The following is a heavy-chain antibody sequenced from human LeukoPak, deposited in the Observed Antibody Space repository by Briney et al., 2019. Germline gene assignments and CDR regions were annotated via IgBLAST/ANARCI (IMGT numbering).Heavy chain of an antibody. Sequence: SVKVSCKASGGTFSSYTINWVRQAPGQGLEWMGGIIAIFDTGNYAQKFQGRVTITADESTSTAYMELSSLRSEDTAVYYCATTPYCSSTSCYGYYYYYYMDVWGKGTTVTISS. CDR2: IIAIFDTG. J-gene: IGHJ6*03. CDR3: ATTPYCSSTSCYGYYYYYYMDV. CDR1: GGTFSSYT. D-gene: IGHD2-2*01. V-gene: IGHV1-69*13.